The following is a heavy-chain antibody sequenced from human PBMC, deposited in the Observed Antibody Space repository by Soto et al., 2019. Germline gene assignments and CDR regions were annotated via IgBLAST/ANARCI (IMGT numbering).Heavy chain of an antibody. D-gene: IGHD3-3*01. J-gene: IGHJ5*02. CDR3: ARHWRTGYSTVFGAVMGWFDP. CDR2: IYYSGST. V-gene: IGHV4-39*01. CDR1: GDSITSTDYY. Sequence: SETLSLTCTATGDSITSTDYYWGWIRQPPGKGLEWVASIYYSGSTYHNPSLKSRVTISVDTSKNQFSLKVTSVTAADTAVYYCARHWRTGYSTVFGAVMGWFDPWGQGTLVTVS.